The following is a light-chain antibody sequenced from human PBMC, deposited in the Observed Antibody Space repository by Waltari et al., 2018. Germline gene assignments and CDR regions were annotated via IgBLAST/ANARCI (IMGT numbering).Light chain of an antibody. CDR3: QQYYSYALT. J-gene: IGKJ4*01. Sequence: DIQKTQSSSSLSASVGDNVSITCRASQGISNSLAWYQQKPGKAPKVLLYAASTLESGVPSRFSGSGSGTDYTLTISSLQPEDFATYYCQQYYSYALTFGQGTKVEIK. CDR1: QGISNS. CDR2: AAS. V-gene: IGKV1-NL1*01.